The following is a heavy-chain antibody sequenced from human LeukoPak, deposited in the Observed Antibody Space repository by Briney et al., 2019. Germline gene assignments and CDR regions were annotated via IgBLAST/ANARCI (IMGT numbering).Heavy chain of an antibody. CDR3: AREGGIVGDYFDY. D-gene: IGHD1-26*01. CDR1: GFTFSSYE. CDR2: ISSSGSTI. Sequence: GGSLRLSCAASGFTFSSYEMNWVRQAPGKGLEWVSYISSSGSTIYYADSVKGRFTISKDNAKNSLYLQMNSLRAEDTAVYYCAREGGIVGDYFDYWGQGTLVTVSS. V-gene: IGHV3-48*03. J-gene: IGHJ4*02.